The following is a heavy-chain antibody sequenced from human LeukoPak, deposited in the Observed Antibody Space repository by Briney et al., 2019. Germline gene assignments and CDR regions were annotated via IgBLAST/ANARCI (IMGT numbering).Heavy chain of an antibody. CDR2: IIPIFGTA. CDR1: GGTFSSYA. V-gene: IGHV1-69*13. D-gene: IGHD2-2*01. J-gene: IGHJ5*02. Sequence: SVKVSCKVSGGTFSSYAISWVRQAPGQGLEWMGGIIPIFGTANYAQKFQGRVTITADESTSTAYMELSSLRSEDTAVYYCARPYCSSTSCYGGWFDPWGQGTLVTVSS. CDR3: ARPYCSSTSCYGGWFDP.